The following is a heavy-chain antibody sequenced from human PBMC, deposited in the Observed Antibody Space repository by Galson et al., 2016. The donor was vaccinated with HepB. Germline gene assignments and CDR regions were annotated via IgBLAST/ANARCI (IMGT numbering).Heavy chain of an antibody. J-gene: IGHJ4*02. CDR1: GDSINSIYYY. CDR3: ARDRRGGSDNGWYEDN. Sequence: SETLSLTCTVSGDSINSIYYYWGWIRQPPGKGLQWIGSIFYSGITYYNPSLRSRVIISVDTSKNQFSLRLTSVSAADTAVYYCARDRRGGSDNGWYEDNWGQGTLVTVSS. CDR2: IFYSGIT. D-gene: IGHD6-19*01. V-gene: IGHV4-39*07.